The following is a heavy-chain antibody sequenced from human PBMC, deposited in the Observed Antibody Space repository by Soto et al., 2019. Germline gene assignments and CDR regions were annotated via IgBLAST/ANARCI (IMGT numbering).Heavy chain of an antibody. CDR1: GFTFSSYA. J-gene: IGHJ6*03. D-gene: IGHD6-19*01. V-gene: IGHV3-23*01. CDR2: ISGSGGST. CDR3: AKTPRADYYYYMDV. Sequence: EVQLLESGGGLVQPGGSLRLSCAASGFTFSSYAMSWVRQAPGKGLEWVSAISGSGGSTYYEDSVKGRFAISRDDSKNTLYLQMNSLRAEDTAVYYCAKTPRADYYYYMDVWGKGTTVTVSS.